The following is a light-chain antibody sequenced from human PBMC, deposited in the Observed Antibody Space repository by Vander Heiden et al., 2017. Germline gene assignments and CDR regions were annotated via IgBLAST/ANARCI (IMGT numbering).Light chain of an antibody. Sequence: DIQMTQSPSSLSASVGDRVTITCRASQSVGISLNWYQQKRGKAPKLLISAASSLQSGVPSRFSGSGSGTDFTLTISRLQPEDFATYFCQQSDNIRYTFGQGTKLEIK. V-gene: IGKV1-39*01. CDR1: QSVGIS. CDR3: QQSDNIRYT. J-gene: IGKJ2*01. CDR2: AAS.